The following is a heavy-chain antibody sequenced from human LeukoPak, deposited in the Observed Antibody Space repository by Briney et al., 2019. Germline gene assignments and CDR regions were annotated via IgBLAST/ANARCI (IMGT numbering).Heavy chain of an antibody. CDR3: ARGYDFWSGYSFDY. J-gene: IGHJ4*02. CDR1: GFTFSNYG. CDR2: IHGSSGST. Sequence: GGSLRLSCSASGFTFSNYGMSWVRQAPGKGLEWVSGIHGSSGSTYYADSVKGRSTISRDNSENTLYLQMNSLRAEDTAVYYCARGYDFWSGYSFDYWGQGTLVTVSS. D-gene: IGHD3-3*01. V-gene: IGHV3-23*01.